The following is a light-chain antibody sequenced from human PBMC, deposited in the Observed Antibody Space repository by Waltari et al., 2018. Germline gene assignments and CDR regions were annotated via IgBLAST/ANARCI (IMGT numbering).Light chain of an antibody. CDR3: AAWDDSLNGHWV. CDR2: RSD. V-gene: IGLV1-44*01. Sequence: QSVLTQPPSASGTPGQRVTISCSGSTSNIGSNLVNWYQQLPGKAPKLLIYRSDQRPSGVPDRFPGSKSGTSASLAISGRQSEDEADYYCAAWDDSLNGHWVFGGGTKVTVL. CDR1: TSNIGSNL. J-gene: IGLJ3*02.